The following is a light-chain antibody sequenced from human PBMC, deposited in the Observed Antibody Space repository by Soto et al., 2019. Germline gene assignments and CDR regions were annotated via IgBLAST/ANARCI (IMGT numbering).Light chain of an antibody. Sequence: IQRTKLPFNRSAAVGVRVTSSCRASQSISSWLAWYQQKPGKAPKLLIYDASSFESVVPSRFSGSGSGTEFTLTISSLQPDDHAAYYFQQYNSYPETLGQGTKVDIK. CDR1: QSISSW. CDR2: DAS. J-gene: IGKJ1*01. CDR3: QQYNSYPET. V-gene: IGKV1-5*01.